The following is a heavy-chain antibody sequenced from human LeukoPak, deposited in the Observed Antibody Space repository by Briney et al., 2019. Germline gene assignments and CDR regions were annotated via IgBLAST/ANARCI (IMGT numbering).Heavy chain of an antibody. V-gene: IGHV3-30*02. CDR2: VRNDGSRS. CDR1: GFTFSSCG. J-gene: IGHJ5*02. D-gene: IGHD3-22*01. CDR3: AKDGMGHYYDSSGYSLGS. Sequence: GGSLRLSCAASGFTFSSCGMHWGRQGPREGLGWVSFVRNDGSRSYYADSVKGRFTISRDNSKNTLYLQMNSLRAEDTAVYYCAKDGMGHYYDSSGYSLGSWGQGTLVTVSS.